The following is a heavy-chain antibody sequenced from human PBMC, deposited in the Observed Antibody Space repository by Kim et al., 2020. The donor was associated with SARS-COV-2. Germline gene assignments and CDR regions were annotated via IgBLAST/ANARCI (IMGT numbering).Heavy chain of an antibody. Sequence: SETLSLTCTVSGGSISSSSYYWGWIRQPPGKGLEWIGSIYYSGSTYYNPSLKSRVTISVDTSKNQFSLKLSSVTAADTAVYYCARDPPKSVYGVVTLMSYGMDVWGQGTTVTVSS. V-gene: IGHV4-39*07. CDR1: GGSISSSSYY. D-gene: IGHD4-17*01. CDR2: IYYSGST. J-gene: IGHJ6*02. CDR3: ARDPPKSVYGVVTLMSYGMDV.